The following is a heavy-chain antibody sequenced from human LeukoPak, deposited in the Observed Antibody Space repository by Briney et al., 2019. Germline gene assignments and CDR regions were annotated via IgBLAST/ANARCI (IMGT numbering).Heavy chain of an antibody. CDR1: GFTFSSYG. V-gene: IGHV3-NL1*01. D-gene: IGHD1-26*01. Sequence: QPGGSLRLSCAASGFTFSSYGMHWVRQAPGKGLEGVSVIYSDGRIFYADSVRGRFTISKDRSKNSLYLQMSSLRAEDTAVYYCATDRWVVGSTRVFDAFEIWGQGTMVTVSS. CDR3: ATDRWVVGSTRVFDAFEI. CDR2: IYSDGRI. J-gene: IGHJ3*02.